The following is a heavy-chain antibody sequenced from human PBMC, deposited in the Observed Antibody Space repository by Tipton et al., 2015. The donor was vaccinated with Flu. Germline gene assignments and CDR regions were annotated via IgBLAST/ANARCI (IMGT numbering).Heavy chain of an antibody. Sequence: SLRLSCAASGFTFSTYWMSWVRQAPGKGLEVVANIEEDGSGKYYVDSVKGRFTISRDNAKNSLFLQMNSLRVEDTAVYYCATDITGWGQGTLVTVPS. CDR3: ATDITG. CDR1: GFTFSTYW. J-gene: IGHJ4*02. V-gene: IGHV3-7*01. D-gene: IGHD3-10*01. CDR2: IEEDGSGK.